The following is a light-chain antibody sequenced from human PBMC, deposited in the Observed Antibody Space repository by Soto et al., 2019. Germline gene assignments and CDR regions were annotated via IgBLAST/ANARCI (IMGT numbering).Light chain of an antibody. J-gene: IGKJ1*01. CDR1: QSVSSTS. V-gene: IGKV3-20*01. CDR3: QQYGSSWT. CDR2: GAS. Sequence: IVLTQSPGTLSLSPGEIATLSCRASQSVSSTSLAWYQQKPGQAPRILIYGASSRATGIPDRFSGSGSGTDFTLIISRLEPEDFAVYYCQQYGSSWTFGQGTKVDIK.